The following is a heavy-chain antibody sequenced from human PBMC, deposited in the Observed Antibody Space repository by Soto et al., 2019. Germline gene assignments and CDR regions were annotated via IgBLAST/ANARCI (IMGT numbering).Heavy chain of an antibody. D-gene: IGHD6-25*01. CDR2: IIPLLGTA. CDR1: EGTFSSYS. CDR3: ARDPVDLFGYMDV. J-gene: IGHJ6*02. V-gene: IGHV1-69*06. Sequence: QEELVQSGAEVKKPGSSVNVSCKASEGTFSSYSITWVRQAPGQRLEWIGEIIPLLGTANYAQKFQGRVTITGDKSTSTIYMGLSSLRSDDTAVYYCARDPVDLFGYMDVWGQGTTVTVSS.